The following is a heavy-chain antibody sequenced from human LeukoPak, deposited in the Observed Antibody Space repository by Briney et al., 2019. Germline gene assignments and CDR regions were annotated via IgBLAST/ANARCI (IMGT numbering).Heavy chain of an antibody. CDR1: GYTFTSYG. CDR3: ANLGSYCSSTSCWTFDY. J-gene: IGHJ4*02. CDR2: ISAYSGNT. D-gene: IGHD2-2*01. Sequence: ASVKVSCKASGYTFTSYGISWVRQAPGQGLEWMGWISAYSGNTNYAQKLQGRVTMTTDTSTSTAYMELRSLRSDDTAVYYCANLGSYCSSTSCWTFDYWGQGTLVTVSS. V-gene: IGHV1-18*01.